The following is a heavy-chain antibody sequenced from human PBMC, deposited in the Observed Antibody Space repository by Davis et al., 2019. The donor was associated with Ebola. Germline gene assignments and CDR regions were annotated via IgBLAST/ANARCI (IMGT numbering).Heavy chain of an antibody. CDR1: GYSISSGYY. CDR3: ARDVVYCGGDCYPVGGYYYYGMDV. V-gene: IGHV4-38-2*02. Sequence: PSETLSLTCAVSGYSISSGYYWGWIRQPPGKGLEWIGSIYHSGSTYYNPSLKSRVTISVDTSKNQFSLKLSSVTAADTAEYYCARDVVYCGGDCYPVGGYYYYGMDVWGQGTTVTVSS. D-gene: IGHD2-21*01. J-gene: IGHJ6*02. CDR2: IYHSGST.